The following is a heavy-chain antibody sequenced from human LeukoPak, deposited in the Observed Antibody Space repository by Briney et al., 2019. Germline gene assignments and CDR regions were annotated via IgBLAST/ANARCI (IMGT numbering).Heavy chain of an antibody. J-gene: IGHJ4*02. Sequence: GGSLRLSCAASGFTFSSYNMNWARQAPGKGLEWISYITTSGGTIYYADSVKGRFTISRDNAKNSLYLQMNSLRDEDTAVYYCARRIVGAFPFDYWGQGTLVTVSS. V-gene: IGHV3-48*02. D-gene: IGHD1-26*01. CDR3: ARRIVGAFPFDY. CDR1: GFTFSSYN. CDR2: ITTSGGTI.